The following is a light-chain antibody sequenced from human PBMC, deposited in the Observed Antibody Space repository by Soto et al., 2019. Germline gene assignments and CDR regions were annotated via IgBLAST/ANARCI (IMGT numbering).Light chain of an antibody. CDR3: CSYAGSYTWV. CDR2: DVT. J-gene: IGLJ3*02. V-gene: IGLV2-11*01. CDR1: NIDVGTYNA. Sequence: QSALTQPRSVSGSPGQSVAVSCTGTNIDVGTYNAVSWYQQHPGKAPKLMIYDVTKRPSGVPDRFSGSRSGNTASLTISGLQAEDEADYYCCSYAGSYTWVFGGGTKVTVL.